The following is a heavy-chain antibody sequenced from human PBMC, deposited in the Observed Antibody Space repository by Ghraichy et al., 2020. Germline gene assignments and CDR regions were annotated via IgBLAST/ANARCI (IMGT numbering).Heavy chain of an antibody. V-gene: IGHV6-1*01. CDR2: TYYRSKWYY. Sequence: SETLSLTCAISGDSVSNNSAAWNWIRQSPSRGLEWLGRTYYRSKWYYDYAVSVKSRITINPDTSKNRFSLQLNSVTPEDTAVYYCARKGTDYYYYGMDVWGQGTTVTVSS. J-gene: IGHJ6*02. CDR3: ARKGTDYYYYGMDV. CDR1: GDSVSNNSAA. D-gene: IGHD1/OR15-1a*01.